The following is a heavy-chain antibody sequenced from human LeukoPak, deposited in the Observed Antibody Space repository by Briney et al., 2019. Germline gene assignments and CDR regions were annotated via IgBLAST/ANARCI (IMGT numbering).Heavy chain of an antibody. V-gene: IGHV3-48*04. CDR2: ISSSGSTI. Sequence: GGSLRLSCAASGFTFSSYAMSWVRQAPGKGLEWVSYISSSGSTIYYADSVKGRFTISRDNAKNSLYLQMNSLRAEDTAVYYCARAPRIAAAGTPIDYWGQGTLVTVSS. D-gene: IGHD6-13*01. J-gene: IGHJ4*02. CDR1: GFTFSSYA. CDR3: ARAPRIAAAGTPIDY.